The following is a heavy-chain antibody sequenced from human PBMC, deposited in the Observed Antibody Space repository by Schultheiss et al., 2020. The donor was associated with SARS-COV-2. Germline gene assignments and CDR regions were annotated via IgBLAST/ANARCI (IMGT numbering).Heavy chain of an antibody. J-gene: IGHJ4*02. Sequence: GGSLRLSCAASGFTFSSYSMNWVRQAPGKGLEWVSVIYSGGSTYYADSVKGRFTISRDNSKNTLYLQMNSLKTEDTAVYYCTTVANWNYGWRPEDYWGQGTLVTVSS. CDR1: GFTFSSYS. D-gene: IGHD1-7*01. V-gene: IGHV3-53*01. CDR3: TTVANWNYGWRPEDY. CDR2: IYSGGST.